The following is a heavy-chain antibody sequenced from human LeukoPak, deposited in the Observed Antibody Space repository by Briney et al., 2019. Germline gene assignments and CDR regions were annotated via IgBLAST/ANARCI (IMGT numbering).Heavy chain of an antibody. CDR3: ARVLGYCSSTSCYTDAFDI. J-gene: IGHJ3*02. CDR2: IIPIFGTA. V-gene: IGHV1-69*13. Sequence: SVKVSCKASGGTFSSYAISWVRQAPGQGLEWMGGIIPIFGTANYAQKFQGRVTITADESTSTAYMELSSLRSDDTAVYYCARVLGYCSSTSCYTDAFDIWGQGTMVTVSS. CDR1: GGTFSSYA. D-gene: IGHD2-2*02.